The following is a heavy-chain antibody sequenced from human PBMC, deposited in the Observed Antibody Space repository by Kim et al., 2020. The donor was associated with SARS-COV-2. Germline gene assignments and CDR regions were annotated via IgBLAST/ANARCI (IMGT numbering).Heavy chain of an antibody. V-gene: IGHV3-72*01. Sequence: GGSLRLSCAASGFTFSDHFMDWVRQAPGKGLEWVARLRNRAERYNTEYAASVKGRFTISRDDSRNSLYLQMYSLKTEDTAVYYCTRDRSGAADYWGQGTLVTVSS. J-gene: IGHJ4*02. CDR3: TRDRSGAADY. CDR2: LRNRAERYNT. CDR1: GFTFSDHF. D-gene: IGHD6-13*01.